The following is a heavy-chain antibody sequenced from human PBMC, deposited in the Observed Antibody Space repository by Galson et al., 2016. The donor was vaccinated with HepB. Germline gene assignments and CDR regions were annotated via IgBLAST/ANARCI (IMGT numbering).Heavy chain of an antibody. D-gene: IGHD2-2*01. V-gene: IGHV1-2*06. J-gene: IGHJ5*02. CDR3: VRTTVVIAAAMSNAGVESWFDP. CDR1: GYTFTDYY. CDR2: INPNSGGT. Sequence: SVKVSCKASGYTFTDYYMHWVRQAPGQGLEWMGRINPNSGGTNYAQKFQGRVTMTRDTSITTVYMELSRLGSDDSAVYYCVRTTVVIAAAMSNAGVESWFDPWGQGTLVTVSS.